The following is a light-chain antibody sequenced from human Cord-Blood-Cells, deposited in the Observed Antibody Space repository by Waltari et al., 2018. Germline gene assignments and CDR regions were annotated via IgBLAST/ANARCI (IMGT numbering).Light chain of an antibody. CDR2: AAS. Sequence: DIQMTRSPSSLSASVRDRVTITCRATQSISSYLHWYQQKPGKAPKLLIDAASSLQSGVPLRFSGSGSGTDFTLTISSLQPEDFATYYCQQSYSTPPSTFGQGTKLEIK. CDR1: QSISSY. V-gene: IGKV1-39*01. CDR3: QQSYSTPPST. J-gene: IGKJ2*01.